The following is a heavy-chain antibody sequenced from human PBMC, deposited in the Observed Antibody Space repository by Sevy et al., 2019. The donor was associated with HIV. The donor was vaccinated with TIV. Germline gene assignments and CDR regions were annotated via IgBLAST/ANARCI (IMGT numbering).Heavy chain of an antibody. CDR1: GGSISSYY. CDR2: IYYSGST. Sequence: SETLSLTCTVSGGSISSYYWSWIRQPPGKGLEWIGYIYYSGSTNYNPFLKRRVTISVDTSKNQFSLKLSSVTAADTAVYYCAREWNRKDAFDIWGQGTMVTVSS. V-gene: IGHV4-59*01. D-gene: IGHD1-1*01. CDR3: AREWNRKDAFDI. J-gene: IGHJ3*02.